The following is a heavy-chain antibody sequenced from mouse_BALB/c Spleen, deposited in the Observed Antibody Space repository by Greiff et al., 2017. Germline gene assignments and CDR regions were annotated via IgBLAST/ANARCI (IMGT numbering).Heavy chain of an antibody. V-gene: IGHV1-7*01. D-gene: IGHD2-1*01. CDR1: GYTFTSYW. J-gene: IGHJ4*01. Sequence: QVQLKESGAELAKPGASVKMSCKASGYTFTSYWMHWVKQRPGQGLEWIGYINPSTGYTEYNQKFKDKATLTADKSSSTAYMQLSSLTSEDSAVYYCARDYGNLMDYWGQGTSVTVSS. CDR2: INPSTGYT. CDR3: ARDYGNLMDY.